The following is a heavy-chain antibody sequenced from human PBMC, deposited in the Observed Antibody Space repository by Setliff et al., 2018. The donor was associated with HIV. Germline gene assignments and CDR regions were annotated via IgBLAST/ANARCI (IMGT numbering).Heavy chain of an antibody. Sequence: ASVKVSCKASGYTLTNYDINWVRQATGQGLEWMGWMNPSGATGYAQEFQGRVTMTSDTSTSTVYMDLSSLGSEDTAMYYCARGGQYSGDYLPRDYYMDVWGNGTTVTVSS. CDR1: GYTLTNYD. CDR3: ARGGQYSGDYLPRDYYMDV. D-gene: IGHD1-26*01. V-gene: IGHV1-8*02. CDR2: MNPSGAT. J-gene: IGHJ6*03.